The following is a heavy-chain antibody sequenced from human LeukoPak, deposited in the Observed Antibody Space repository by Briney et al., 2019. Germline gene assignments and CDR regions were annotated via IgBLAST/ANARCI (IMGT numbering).Heavy chain of an antibody. J-gene: IGHJ4*02. CDR3: ARDKIVGPTRFDY. CDR1: GFTFSSYW. D-gene: IGHD1-26*01. Sequence: PGGSLRLSCVASGFTFSSYWMSWVRQAPGKGPEWVANIKQGSGEIYYVDSVKGRFTISRDNAKNSLYLQMNSLRAEDTAVYYCARDKIVGPTRFDYWGQGILVTVSS. CDR2: IKQGSGEI. V-gene: IGHV3-7*01.